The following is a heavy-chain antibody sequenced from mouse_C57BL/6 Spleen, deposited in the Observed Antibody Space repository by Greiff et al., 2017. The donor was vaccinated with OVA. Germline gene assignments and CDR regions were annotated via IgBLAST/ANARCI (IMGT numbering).Heavy chain of an antibody. V-gene: IGHV2-3*01. CDR3: AKPYYGSSYEYFDV. D-gene: IGHD1-1*01. Sequence: QVQLQQSGPGLVAPSQSRSITCPVSGSPLPSNGVSGVGQPPEKGLDGRGVLWGDGSTNYHTALIYRLSISKDNSKSQVFLKLNSLQTDDTATYYCAKPYYGSSYEYFDVWGTGTTVTVSS. CDR2: LWGDGST. CDR1: GSPLPSNG. J-gene: IGHJ1*03.